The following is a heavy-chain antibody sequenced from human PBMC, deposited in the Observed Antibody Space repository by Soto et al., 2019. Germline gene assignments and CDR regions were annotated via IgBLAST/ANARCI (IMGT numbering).Heavy chain of an antibody. J-gene: IGHJ4*02. D-gene: IGHD6-19*01. Sequence: XXSLSLSFAASGFTFSNASIDWVLQAPGKGLEWVSAISGSGGSTYYADSVKGRFTISRDNSKNTLYLQMNSMRAEDTAVYYCATADSSGRSNDYWGQGTLVTVSS. CDR1: GFTFSNAS. CDR2: ISGSGGST. V-gene: IGHV3-23*01. CDR3: ATADSSGRSNDY.